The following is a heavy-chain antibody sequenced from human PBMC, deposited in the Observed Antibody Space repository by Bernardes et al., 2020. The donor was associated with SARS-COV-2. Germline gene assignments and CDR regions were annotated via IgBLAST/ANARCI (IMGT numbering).Heavy chain of an antibody. Sequence: ASVKVSCKVSGYTLTELSMHWVRQAPGKGLEWMGGFDPEDGETIYAQKFQGRVTMTEDTSTDTAYMELSSLRSEDTAVYYCATRPVVPAAIPGWFDPWGQGTLVTVSS. D-gene: IGHD2-2*02. CDR2: FDPEDGET. V-gene: IGHV1-24*01. CDR1: GYTLTELS. CDR3: ATRPVVPAAIPGWFDP. J-gene: IGHJ5*02.